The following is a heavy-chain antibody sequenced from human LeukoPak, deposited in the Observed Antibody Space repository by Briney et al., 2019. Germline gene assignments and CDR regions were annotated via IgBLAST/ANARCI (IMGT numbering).Heavy chain of an antibody. CDR3: ARVFGYCSSTSCYRLQH. V-gene: IGHV1-2*02. CDR2: NNPNSGGT. Sequence: ASVKVSCKASGYTFTGYYMHWVRQAPGQGLEWMGWNNPNSGGTNYAQKFQGRVTMTRDTSISTAYMELSRLRSDDTAVYYCARVFGYCSSTSCYRLQHWGQGTLVTVSS. D-gene: IGHD2-2*02. CDR1: GYTFTGYY. J-gene: IGHJ1*01.